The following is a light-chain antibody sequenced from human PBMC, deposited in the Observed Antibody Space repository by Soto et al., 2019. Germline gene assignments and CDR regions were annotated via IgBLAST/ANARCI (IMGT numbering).Light chain of an antibody. CDR1: QGISSY. Sequence: DIQLTQSPSFLSASVGDRVTITCRASQGISSYLAWYQQKPGKAPKLLIYAASTLQSGVPSRFCGSGSGTEFTLTISSLQPEDFATYYCQQLNSYPLFTFGPGTKVDIK. CDR2: AAS. J-gene: IGKJ3*01. V-gene: IGKV1-9*01. CDR3: QQLNSYPLFT.